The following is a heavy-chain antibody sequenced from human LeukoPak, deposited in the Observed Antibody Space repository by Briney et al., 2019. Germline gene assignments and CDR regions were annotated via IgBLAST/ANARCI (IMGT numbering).Heavy chain of an antibody. Sequence: ASVKISCKVSGYTFSDYYMHWVQQAPGKGLEWMGLVDPEDGETIYAEKFQGRVTITADTSTDTAYMELSSLRSEDTAVYYCATDLGYGSGSASMGIWGQGTMVTVSS. J-gene: IGHJ3*02. D-gene: IGHD3-10*01. CDR3: ATDLGYGSGSASMGI. CDR2: VDPEDGET. V-gene: IGHV1-69-2*01. CDR1: GYTFSDYY.